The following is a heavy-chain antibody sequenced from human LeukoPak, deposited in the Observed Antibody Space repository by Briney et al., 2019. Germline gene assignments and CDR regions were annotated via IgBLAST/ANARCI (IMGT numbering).Heavy chain of an antibody. J-gene: IGHJ4*02. Sequence: PGGSLRLSCAASGFTFSSYAMSWVRQAPGKGLEWVSTISGSGSSTYYADSVKGRFTISRDNSKYTLYLQMDSLRAEDTAVYHCARDSGSYLQPTDYWGQGTLVTVSS. CDR3: ARDSGSYLQPTDY. V-gene: IGHV3-23*01. D-gene: IGHD1-26*01. CDR2: ISGSGSST. CDR1: GFTFSSYA.